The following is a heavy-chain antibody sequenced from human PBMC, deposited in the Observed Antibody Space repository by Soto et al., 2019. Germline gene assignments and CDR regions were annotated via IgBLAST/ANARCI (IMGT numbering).Heavy chain of an antibody. V-gene: IGHV4-34*01. CDR2: INHSGST. Sequence: SETLSLTCAVYGGSFSGYYWSWIRQPPGKGLEWIGEINHSGSTNYNPSLKSRVTISVDTSKNQFSLKLSSVTAADTAVYYCASEVPAAMRRTDDVFDIWGQGTMVTVS. CDR1: GGSFSGYY. J-gene: IGHJ3*02. CDR3: ASEVPAAMRRTDDVFDI. D-gene: IGHD2-2*01.